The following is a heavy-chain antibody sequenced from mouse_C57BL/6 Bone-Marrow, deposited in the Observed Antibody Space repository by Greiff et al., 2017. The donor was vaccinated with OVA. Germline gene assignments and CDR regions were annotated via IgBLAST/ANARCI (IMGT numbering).Heavy chain of an antibody. D-gene: IGHD1-1*01. CDR1: GFTFSSYA. V-gene: IGHV5-9-1*02. CDR3: TREGRCYWYFDV. J-gene: IGHJ1*03. CDR2: ISSGGDYI. Sequence: EVQRVESGEGLVKPGGSLKLSCAASGFTFSSYAMSWVRQTPEKRLEWVAYISSGGDYIYYADTVKGRFTITRDNARNTLYLQMSRLKSEDTAMDYCTREGRCYWYFDVWGTGTTVTVSA.